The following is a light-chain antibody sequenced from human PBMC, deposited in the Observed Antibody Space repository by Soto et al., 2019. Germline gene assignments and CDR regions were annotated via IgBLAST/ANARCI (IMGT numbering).Light chain of an antibody. CDR1: SGQSSYI. V-gene: IGLV4-60*02. J-gene: IGLJ3*02. Sequence: QLVLTQSSSASASLGSSVKLTCTLSSGQSSYIIAWHQQQPGKAPRYLMKLEGSGSYNKGSGVPDRFSGSSSGADRYLTISNLQFEDEADYYCEAWDSNTNWVFGGGTKLTVL. CDR2: LEGSGSY. CDR3: EAWDSNTNWV.